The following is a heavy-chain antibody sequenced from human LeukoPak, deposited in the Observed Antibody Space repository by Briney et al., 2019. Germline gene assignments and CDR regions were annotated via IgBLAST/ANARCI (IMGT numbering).Heavy chain of an antibody. D-gene: IGHD3-3*01. Sequence: GGSLRLSCAASGFDFSSNWMHWVRHAPGQGLVWVSRIKGDGISTNYADSVKGRFTISRDIAKNTLHLQMNSLRAEDTGVYYCAKDHYWSIDYWGRGTLVTVSS. V-gene: IGHV3-74*01. CDR3: AKDHYWSIDY. J-gene: IGHJ4*02. CDR2: IKGDGIST. CDR1: GFDFSSNW.